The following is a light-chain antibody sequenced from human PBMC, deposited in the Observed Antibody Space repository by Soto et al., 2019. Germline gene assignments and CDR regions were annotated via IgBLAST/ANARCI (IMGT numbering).Light chain of an antibody. CDR2: GAS. CDR3: QQYGDSRGF. Sequence: EIVLTQSPVTLSLSPGESASLSCRATQSVSSDKLAWYQQNPGQAPRLLMYGASSRATCIPDRFSGSGSGTDFTLTISRLEPEDFAVYYCQQYGDSRGFFGGGTKVEIK. CDR1: QSVSSDK. V-gene: IGKV3-20*01. J-gene: IGKJ4*01.